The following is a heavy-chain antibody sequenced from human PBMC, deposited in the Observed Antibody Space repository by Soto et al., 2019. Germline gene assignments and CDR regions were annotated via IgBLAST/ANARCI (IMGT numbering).Heavy chain of an antibody. V-gene: IGHV4-30-4*01. CDR2: IYYSGNT. J-gene: IGHJ4*02. Sequence: PSETLSLTCTVSGGSTSSDNYWSWIRQPPGKGLEWIGHIYYSGNTDYNPSLKSRLAISIDTSKNQFSLKLSSVTAADTAIYFCAREGGESSDGLYYFDSWGQGSLVTVSS. D-gene: IGHD3-16*01. CDR1: GGSTSSDNY. CDR3: AREGGESSDGLYYFDS.